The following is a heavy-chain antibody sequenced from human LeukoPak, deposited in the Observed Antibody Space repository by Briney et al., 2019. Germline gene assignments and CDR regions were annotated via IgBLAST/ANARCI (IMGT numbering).Heavy chain of an antibody. CDR3: AKMAGSGSYSFFSQYYFDY. CDR1: GFTFSSYG. Sequence: PGGSLRLSCAASGFTFSSYGMSWVRQAPGKELEWVSSISGSGGSTYYADSVKGRFTISRDNSKNTLYLQMNSLRPEDTAAYYCAKMAGSGSYSFFSQYYFDYWGQGTLVTVSS. D-gene: IGHD3-10*01. V-gene: IGHV3-23*01. J-gene: IGHJ4*02. CDR2: ISGSGGST.